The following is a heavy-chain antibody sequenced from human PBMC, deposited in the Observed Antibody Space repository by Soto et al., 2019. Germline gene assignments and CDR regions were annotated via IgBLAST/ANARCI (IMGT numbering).Heavy chain of an antibody. CDR1: GFTLQNYA. CDR2: LIGGHYGT. CDR3: AKGKSTGDIDWFDP. J-gene: IGHJ5*02. D-gene: IGHD3-10*01. Sequence: GESLRLSCTASGFTLQNYAMAWVRQAPGKGLKWVSTLIGGHYGTAYSYSVKGRFTVSRDNSKNCLYLQMNSLGVEDTAMYFCAKGKSTGDIDWFDPWGQGSLVTVSS. V-gene: IGHV3-23*01.